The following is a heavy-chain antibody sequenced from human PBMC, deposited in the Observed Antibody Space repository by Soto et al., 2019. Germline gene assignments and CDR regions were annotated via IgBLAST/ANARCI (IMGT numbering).Heavy chain of an antibody. CDR1: GFTFSSYG. Sequence: QVQLVESGGGVVKPGRSLRLSCAASGFTFSSYGMHWVRQAPGKGLEWVAVISYDGSNKYYADSEKGRFTISRDSSKNTLYLQMTGLRDKDRAVYYCAKDSVEMATITVRGAAVDIWGQGTMVTVSS. V-gene: IGHV3-30*18. D-gene: IGHD5-12*01. CDR2: ISYDGSNK. J-gene: IGHJ3*02. CDR3: AKDSVEMATITVRGAAVDI.